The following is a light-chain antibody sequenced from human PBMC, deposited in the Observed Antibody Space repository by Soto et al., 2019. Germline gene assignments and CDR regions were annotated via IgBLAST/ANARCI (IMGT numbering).Light chain of an antibody. V-gene: IGLV2-8*01. J-gene: IGLJ2*01. CDR3: ASHAGRKNII. Sequence: QSALTQPPSASGSPGQSVTISCTGTSSDVGGYNYVSWYQQQPGKAHKLMIYDVNKRPSGVPDRFSGSRSGNTASLTVSGLQAEEEADYYCASHAGRKNIIFGGGTKLTVL. CDR2: DVN. CDR1: SSDVGGYNY.